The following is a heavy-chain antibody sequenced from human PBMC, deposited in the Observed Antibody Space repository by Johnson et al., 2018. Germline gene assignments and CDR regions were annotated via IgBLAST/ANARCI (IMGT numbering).Heavy chain of an antibody. V-gene: IGHV3-9*01. J-gene: IGHJ6*03. CDR3: AKGGYGANSGYMDV. Sequence: VQLVESGGGLVQPGRSRRLSCAGSRFTFDDYAMHWVRQAPGKGLEWVSGISWNSGSLGYAASVKGRFTISRDKAKNSLYVQMDSLRAEDTAVYYCAKGGYGANSGYMDVWGKGTTVTVSS. D-gene: IGHD4-23*01. CDR2: ISWNSGSL. CDR1: RFTFDDYA.